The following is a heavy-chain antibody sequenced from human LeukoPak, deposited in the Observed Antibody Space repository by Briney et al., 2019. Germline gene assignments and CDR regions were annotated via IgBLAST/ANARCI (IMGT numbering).Heavy chain of an antibody. CDR2: INPSAGST. CDR1: GYTFSSYY. D-gene: IGHD6-13*01. Sequence: ASVKVSCKASGYTFSSYYMNWVRQAPGQGLEWMGIINPSAGSTTYAQKFQGRVTMTRDTSTSTVHMEVSSLRSEDTAVYYCARAAAAGRRFDYWGQGTLVTVSS. CDR3: ARAAAAGRRFDY. V-gene: IGHV1-46*01. J-gene: IGHJ4*02.